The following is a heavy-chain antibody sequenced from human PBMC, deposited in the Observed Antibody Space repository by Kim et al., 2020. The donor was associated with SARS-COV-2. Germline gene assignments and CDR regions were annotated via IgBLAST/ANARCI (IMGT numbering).Heavy chain of an antibody. Sequence: GGSLRLSCAASGFTFSSYAMHWVRQAPGKGLEWVAVISYDGSNKYYADSVKGRFTISRDNSKNTLYLQMNSLRAEDTAVYYCARLDPAVVVVPAADDYWG. CDR1: GFTFSSYA. CDR3: ARLDPAVVVVPAADDY. D-gene: IGHD2-2*01. J-gene: IGHJ4*01. CDR2: ISYDGSNK. V-gene: IGHV3-30-3*01.